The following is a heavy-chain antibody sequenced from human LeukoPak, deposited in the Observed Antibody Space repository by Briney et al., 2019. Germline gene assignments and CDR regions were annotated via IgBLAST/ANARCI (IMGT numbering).Heavy chain of an antibody. CDR2: IYDSGAT. Sequence: GGSLRLSCAASGFTVSSNYMSWVRQAPGKGLEWVSIIYDSGATYYADSVKGRFTISRDNAKNSLYLQMNSLRAEDTAVYYCARDLDPYCGGDCYFDYWGQGTLVTVSS. CDR1: GFTVSSNY. V-gene: IGHV3-53*01. CDR3: ARDLDPYCGGDCYFDY. J-gene: IGHJ4*02. D-gene: IGHD2-21*02.